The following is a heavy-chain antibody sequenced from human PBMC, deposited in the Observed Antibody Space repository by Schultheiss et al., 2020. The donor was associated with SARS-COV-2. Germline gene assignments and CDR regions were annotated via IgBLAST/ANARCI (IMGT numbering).Heavy chain of an antibody. CDR3: ARFPRLARGFVRDAFDI. Sequence: SETLSLTCAVSGYSISSGYYWGWIRQPPGKGLEWIGYIYYSGSTNYNPSLKSRVTISVDTSKNQFSLKLSSVTAADTAVYYCARFPRLARGFVRDAFDIWGQGTMVTVSS. CDR1: GYSISSGYY. CDR2: IYYSGST. V-gene: IGHV4-61*01. J-gene: IGHJ3*02. D-gene: IGHD3-10*01.